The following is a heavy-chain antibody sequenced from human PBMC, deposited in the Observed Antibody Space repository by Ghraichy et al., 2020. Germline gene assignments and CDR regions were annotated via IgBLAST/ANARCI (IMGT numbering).Heavy chain of an antibody. CDR1: GGSFSGYY. Sequence: ESLNISCAVYGGSFSGYYWSWIRQPPGKGLEWIGEINHSGSTNYNPSLKSRVTISVDTSKNQFSLKLSSVTAADTAVYYCARDIVVVPAAIETPYYYYYGMDVWGQGTTVTVSS. CDR2: INHSGST. V-gene: IGHV4-34*01. CDR3: ARDIVVVPAAIETPYYYYYGMDV. D-gene: IGHD2-2*01. J-gene: IGHJ6*02.